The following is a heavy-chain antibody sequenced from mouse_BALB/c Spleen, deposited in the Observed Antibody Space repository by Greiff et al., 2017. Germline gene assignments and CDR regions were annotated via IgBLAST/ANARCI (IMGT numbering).Heavy chain of an antibody. V-gene: IGHV3-2*02. CDR1: GYSITSDYA. CDR3: AGTHYYAMDY. Sequence: VQLKESGPGLVKPSQSLSLTCTVTGYSITSDYAWNWIRQFPGNKLEWMGYISYSGSTSYNPSLKSRISITRDTSKNQFFLQLNSVTTEDTATYYCAGTHYYAMDYWGQGTSVTVSS. CDR2: ISYSGST. D-gene: IGHD4-1*01. J-gene: IGHJ4*01.